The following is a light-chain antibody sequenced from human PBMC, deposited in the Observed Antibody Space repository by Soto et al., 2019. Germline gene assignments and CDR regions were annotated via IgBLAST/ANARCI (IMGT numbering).Light chain of an antibody. V-gene: IGKV1-33*01. J-gene: IGKJ3*01. CDR2: GAS. Sequence: DIQMTQSPSSLSASVGARVSITCQASQDIGTSLSWFHHKPGRAPKLLIYGASSLETGVPSRFRGSGSGTDFTFTITSLQPEDIATYYCQHYNNLPPYTFGPGTIVDIK. CDR3: QHYNNLPPYT. CDR1: QDIGTS.